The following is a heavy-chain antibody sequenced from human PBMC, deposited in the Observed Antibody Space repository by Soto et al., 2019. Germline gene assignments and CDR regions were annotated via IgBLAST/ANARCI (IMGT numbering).Heavy chain of an antibody. CDR3: ARTTAYETSGYYYHTY. CDR1: GGTCSTYA. Sequence: ASVKVSCKASGGTCSTYAISWVRQAPGQGLEWMGGISGYNGNTKYAQKLQGRVTVTADTSTRTGYMELRSLISDDTAVYYCARTTAYETSGYYYHTYWGQGAQVSVSP. CDR2: ISGYNGNT. D-gene: IGHD3-22*01. V-gene: IGHV1-18*01. J-gene: IGHJ4*02.